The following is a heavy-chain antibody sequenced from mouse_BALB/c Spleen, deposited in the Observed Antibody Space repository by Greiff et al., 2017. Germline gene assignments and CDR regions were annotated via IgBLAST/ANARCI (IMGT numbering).Heavy chain of an antibody. CDR1: GYTFTSYW. J-gene: IGHJ4*01. V-gene: IGHV1-55*01. CDR2: IYPGSGST. Sequence: QVQLQQPGAELVKPGTSVKLSCKASGYTFTSYWINWVKLRPGQGLEWIGDIYPGSGSTNYNEKFKSKATLTVDTASSTAYMQLSSLASEDSALYYCARALRCMDYWGQGTSVTVSS. CDR3: ARALRCMDY.